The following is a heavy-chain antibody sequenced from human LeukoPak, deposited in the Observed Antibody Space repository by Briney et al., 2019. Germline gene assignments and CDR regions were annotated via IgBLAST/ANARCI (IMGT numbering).Heavy chain of an antibody. J-gene: IGHJ4*02. D-gene: IGHD6-13*01. Sequence: ASVKVSCKASGYTFTSYGISWVRQAPGQGLEWMGWISAYNGNTNYAQKLQGRVTMTTDTSTSTAYMELRSLRSDDTAVYYCARVLPDSSSWYYFDYWGQGTLVTVSS. CDR1: GYTFTSYG. V-gene: IGHV1-18*01. CDR2: ISAYNGNT. CDR3: ARVLPDSSSWYYFDY.